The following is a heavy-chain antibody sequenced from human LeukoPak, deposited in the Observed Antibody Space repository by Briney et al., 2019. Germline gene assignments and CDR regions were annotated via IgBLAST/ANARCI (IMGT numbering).Heavy chain of an antibody. V-gene: IGHV3-53*01. CDR2: IYSDNT. CDR1: GFTVSINS. Sequence: PGGSLRLSCTVSGFTVSINSMSWVRQAPGKGLEWVSFIYSDNTHYSDSVKGRFTISRDNSKNTLYLQMNSLRAEDTAVYYCAKRQVGAKCFDYWGQGTLVTVSS. CDR3: AKRQVGAKCFDY. D-gene: IGHD1-26*01. J-gene: IGHJ4*02.